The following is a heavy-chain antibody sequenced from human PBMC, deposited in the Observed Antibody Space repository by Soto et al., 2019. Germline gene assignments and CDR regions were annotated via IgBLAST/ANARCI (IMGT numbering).Heavy chain of an antibody. D-gene: IGHD3-16*01. J-gene: IGHJ4*02. CDR2: IYFAGTT. V-gene: IGHV4-59*08. Sequence: QVQLQESGPGLVKPSETLSLTCTVSNGSISPNYWSWIRQPPGKGLEWIGYIYFAGTTTYNPSLKSRVTISLDASKNRFPLRLTSVTAADTAVYYCARLGAYFQALDSWGQGTLVTVSS. CDR3: ARLGAYFQALDS. CDR1: NGSISPNY.